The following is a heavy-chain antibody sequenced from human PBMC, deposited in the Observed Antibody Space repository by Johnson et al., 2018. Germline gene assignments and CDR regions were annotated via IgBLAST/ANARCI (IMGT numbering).Heavy chain of an antibody. J-gene: IGHJ3*02. CDR1: GGSLSSGSYY. CDR3: ARDSWDTSSWYGAFDI. Sequence: LQESGPGLVKPSEALSLTCTVSGGSLSSGSYYWSWIRQPPGKGLEWIGYIYYSGNTNYNPSLKSRVHITVDTSKNQFSLKMSSVTAADTAVYYCARDSWDTSSWYGAFDIWGQGTMVTVSS. D-gene: IGHD6-13*01. CDR2: IYYSGNT. V-gene: IGHV4-61*01.